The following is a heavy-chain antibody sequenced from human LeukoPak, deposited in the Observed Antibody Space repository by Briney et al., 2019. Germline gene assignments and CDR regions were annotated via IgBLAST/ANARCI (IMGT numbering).Heavy chain of an antibody. J-gene: IGHJ6*03. CDR1: GYTFTGYY. D-gene: IGHD6-13*01. CDR2: INPNSGGT. Sequence: GASVKVSCKASGYTFTGYYMHWVRQAPGQGLEWMGWINPNSGGTNYAQKFQGRVTMTRDTSISTAYMELSRLRSDDTAVYYCARGGRYMSASWYRSVYYYMDVWGKGTTVTVSS. V-gene: IGHV1-2*02. CDR3: ARGGRYMSASWYRSVYYYMDV.